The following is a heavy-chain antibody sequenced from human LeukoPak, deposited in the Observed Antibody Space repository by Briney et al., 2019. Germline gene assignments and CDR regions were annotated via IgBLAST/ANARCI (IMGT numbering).Heavy chain of an antibody. Sequence: GGSLRLSCAASGFTFSSYAMSWGRQAPGRGLEWGTAISDSDGSTDYVDSVKGRFTISRDNSKNTLYLQMYSLRAEDTAVYYCAKAGRAAPDFDYFDYWGQGTLVAVSS. V-gene: IGHV3-23*01. CDR3: AKAGRAAPDFDYFDY. D-gene: IGHD6-13*01. CDR1: GFTFSSYA. J-gene: IGHJ4*02. CDR2: ISDSDGST.